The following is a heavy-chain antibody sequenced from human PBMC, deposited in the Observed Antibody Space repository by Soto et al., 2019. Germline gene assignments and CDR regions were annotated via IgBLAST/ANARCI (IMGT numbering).Heavy chain of an antibody. CDR2: ISDYNGHT. D-gene: IGHD3-3*01. CDR3: ARGYDFWSGYSNFDY. V-gene: IGHV1-18*01. J-gene: IGHJ4*02. Sequence: QVQLVQSGAEVKKPGASVKVSCKASGYTLTSYGISWVRQAPGQGLEWMGWISDYNGHTNYAQKFQGRVTMTTDTSTSTAYMELWSLRSDDTAVYYCARGYDFWSGYSNFDYWGQGTLVTVSS. CDR1: GYTLTSYG.